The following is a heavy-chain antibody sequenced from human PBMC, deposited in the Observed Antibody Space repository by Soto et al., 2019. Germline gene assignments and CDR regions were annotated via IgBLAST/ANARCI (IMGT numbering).Heavy chain of an antibody. Sequence: SESLSLTCTVSGGSISSYYWSWIRQPPGKGLEWIGYIYYSGSTYYNPSLKSRVTISVDTSKNQFSLTLNSVTAADTATYYCARGGISHWAYFYYMDVWDRGTTVTVS. D-gene: IGHD2-21*01. CDR1: GGSISSYY. V-gene: IGHV4-59*12. CDR3: ARGGISHWAYFYYMDV. CDR2: IYYSGST. J-gene: IGHJ6*03.